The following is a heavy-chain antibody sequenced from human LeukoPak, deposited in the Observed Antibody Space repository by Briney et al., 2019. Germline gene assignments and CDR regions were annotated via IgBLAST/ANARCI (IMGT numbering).Heavy chain of an antibody. D-gene: IGHD3-22*01. CDR3: AKRDYYDSDHYYPLFDY. Sequence: PGGSLRLSCAASGFTFSSYAMAWVRQAQGKGLEWVSGMNGNGDKVYYADSVKGRVTISRENFKNTLYLQMNSLRGEDTAVYYCAKRDYYDSDHYYPLFDYWGQGTLVTVSS. CDR2: MNGNGDKV. CDR1: GFTFSSYA. V-gene: IGHV3-23*01. J-gene: IGHJ4*02.